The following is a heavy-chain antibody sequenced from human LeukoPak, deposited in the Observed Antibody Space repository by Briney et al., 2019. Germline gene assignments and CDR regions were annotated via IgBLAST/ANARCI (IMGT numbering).Heavy chain of an antibody. D-gene: IGHD3-10*01. CDR3: ARLGGNWNSPGRDY. V-gene: IGHV4-59*08. CDR2: ISYTGTT. CDR1: GGSINGYS. J-gene: IGHJ4*02. Sequence: KASETLSLTCSVSGGSINGYSWTWIRQPPGMRLEWVGHISYTGTTNYNPSLTTRVAISVDTSKNQFPLKLTSVTAADTGMYFCARLGGNWNSPGRDYWGQGTLVTVSS.